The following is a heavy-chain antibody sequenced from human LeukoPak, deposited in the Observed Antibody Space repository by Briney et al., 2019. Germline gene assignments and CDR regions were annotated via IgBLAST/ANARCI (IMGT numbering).Heavy chain of an antibody. J-gene: IGHJ4*02. D-gene: IGHD3-9*01. V-gene: IGHV3-48*02. CDR2: INHNGEMI. CDR3: VRDNDWAFHY. Sequence: GGSLRLSCTASGFTFSDYVMSWVRQAPGKGLEWVSYINHNGEMIYYADSVKGRFTISRDTAKKTLYLQMNSLRDDDTALYYCVRDNDWAFHYWGQGTLVTVSS. CDR1: GFTFSDYV.